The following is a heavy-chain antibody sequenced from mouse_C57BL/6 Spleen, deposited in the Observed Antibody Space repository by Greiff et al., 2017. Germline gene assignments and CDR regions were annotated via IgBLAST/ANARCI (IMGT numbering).Heavy chain of an antibody. CDR2: FYPGSGSI. D-gene: IGHD1-1*01. Sequence: QVQLQQSGAELVKPGASVKLSCKASGYTFTEYTIHWVKQRSGQGLEWIGWFYPGSGSIKYNEKFKDKATLTADKSSSTVYMELSRLTSEDSAVYVCARHEEGGDYYGSSFYAMDYWGQGTSVTVSS. J-gene: IGHJ4*01. CDR3: ARHEEGGDYYGSSFYAMDY. CDR1: GYTFTEYT. V-gene: IGHV1-62-2*01.